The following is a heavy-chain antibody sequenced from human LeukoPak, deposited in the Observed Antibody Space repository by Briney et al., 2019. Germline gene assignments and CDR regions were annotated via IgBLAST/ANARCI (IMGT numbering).Heavy chain of an antibody. D-gene: IGHD6-19*01. Sequence: ASVKVSCKASGYTFTSYGISWVRQAPGQGLEWMGWISAYNGNTNYAQKLQGRVTMTTDTSTSTAYMELRSLRSDDTAVYYCARGPIAVAGKVYYGMDVWGQGTTVTVSS. CDR3: ARGPIAVAGKVYYGMDV. CDR2: ISAYNGNT. V-gene: IGHV1-18*01. CDR1: GYTFTSYG. J-gene: IGHJ6*02.